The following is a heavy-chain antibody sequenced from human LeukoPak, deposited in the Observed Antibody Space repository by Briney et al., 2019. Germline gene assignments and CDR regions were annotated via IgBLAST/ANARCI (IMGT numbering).Heavy chain of an antibody. V-gene: IGHV3-23*01. J-gene: IGHJ6*03. CDR3: AKGSSYYYDSSGTYYYYYMDV. CDR2: ISGSGGST. D-gene: IGHD3-22*01. CDR1: GFTFTSYA. Sequence: GGSLRLSCAASGFTFTSYAMTWVRQAPGKGLEWVSAISGSGGSTYYADSVKGRFTISRDNSKNTLYLQMNSLRAEDTAVYYCAKGSSYYYDSSGTYYYYYMDVWGKGTTVTISS.